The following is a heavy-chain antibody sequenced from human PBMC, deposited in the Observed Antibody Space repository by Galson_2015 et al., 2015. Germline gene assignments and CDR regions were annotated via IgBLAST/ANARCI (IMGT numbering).Heavy chain of an antibody. V-gene: IGHV3-9*01. D-gene: IGHD3-22*01. CDR1: GFTFNDYA. J-gene: IGHJ3*02. CDR3: AKDPLTPRCYDSSGYQAAFDI. Sequence: SLRLSCAASGFTFNDYAMHWVRQAPGKGLEWVSSISWNSGSIGYADSVKGRFTISRDNAKNSLYLQMNSLRAEDTALYYCAKDPLTPRCYDSSGYQAAFDIWGHGAMFPVSS. CDR2: ISWNSGSI.